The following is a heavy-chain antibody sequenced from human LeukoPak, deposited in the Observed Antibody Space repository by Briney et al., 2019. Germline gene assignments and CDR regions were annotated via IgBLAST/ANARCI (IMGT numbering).Heavy chain of an antibody. CDR1: GFTFSSYW. J-gene: IGHJ6*03. CDR2: IKQDGSEK. CDR3: AKLSRDYYGSGGYYKPYYYYYYMDV. Sequence: GGSLRLSCAASGFTFSSYWMSWVRQAPGKGLEWVANIKQDGSEKYYVDSVKGRFTISRDNSKNTLYLQMNSLRAEDTAVYYCAKLSRDYYGSGGYYKPYYYYYYMDVWGKGTTVTVSS. V-gene: IGHV3-7*03. D-gene: IGHD3-10*01.